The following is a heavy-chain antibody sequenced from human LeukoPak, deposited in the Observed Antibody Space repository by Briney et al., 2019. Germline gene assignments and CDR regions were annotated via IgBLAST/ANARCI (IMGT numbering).Heavy chain of an antibody. Sequence: GGSLRLSCAAPGFTFSDYYMSWIRQAPGKGLEWVSYISSSGSTIYYADSVKGRFTISRDNAKNSLYLQMNSLRAEDTAVYYCARQTYYDFWSGAPAHFDYWGQGTLVTVSS. J-gene: IGHJ4*02. V-gene: IGHV3-11*04. CDR1: GFTFSDYY. CDR2: ISSSGSTI. D-gene: IGHD3-3*01. CDR3: ARQTYYDFWSGAPAHFDY.